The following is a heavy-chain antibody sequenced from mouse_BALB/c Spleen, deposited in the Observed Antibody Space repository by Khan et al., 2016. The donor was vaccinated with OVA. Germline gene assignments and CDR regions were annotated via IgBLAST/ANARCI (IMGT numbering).Heavy chain of an antibody. D-gene: IGHD4-1*01. J-gene: IGHJ3*01. V-gene: IGHV5-6*01. CDR2: ISTCGDYT. CDR3: ASNLTGSFAY. CDR1: GFTFSSYS. Sequence: EVELVESGGDLVKPGGSLKLSCAASGFTFSSYSMSWVRQTPDKRLEWVATISTCGDYTYYPDNVRGRFIISRDDAKNTLYLQMSSLKSEDTAMYLCASNLTGSFAYWGQGTLVTVFA.